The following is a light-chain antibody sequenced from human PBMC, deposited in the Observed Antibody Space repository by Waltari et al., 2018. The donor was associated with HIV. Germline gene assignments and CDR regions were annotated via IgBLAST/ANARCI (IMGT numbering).Light chain of an antibody. CDR3: QSYDNEIPVL. CDR1: SGSIAASY. CDR2: KDD. V-gene: IGLV6-57*01. Sequence: NFMLTQPHSVSESPGKTVTISCTRSSGSIAASYVQWYQQRPGSSPTTVIYKDDQRPSGVPDRFSGSIDSSSNSASLTISGLRTEDEADYYCQSYDNEIPVLFGGGTKLTVL. J-gene: IGLJ2*01.